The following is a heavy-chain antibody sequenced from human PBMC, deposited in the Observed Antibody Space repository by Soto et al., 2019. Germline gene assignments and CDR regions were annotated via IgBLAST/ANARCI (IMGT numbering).Heavy chain of an antibody. CDR1: GYSFTGYY. CDR3: VRSPLFCDDCICHKSFQY. CDR2: SIPNSGGT. Sequence: GSVKVACKASGYSFTGYYMHWVRQAPGQGLEWMGWSIPNSGGTKYAQKFPGRVTMTRDTSISTAYMELSRLGSDDTSVYFCVRSPLFCDDCICHKSFQYWGQGTVVTVSS. V-gene: IGHV1-2*02. J-gene: IGHJ1*01. D-gene: IGHD3-9*01.